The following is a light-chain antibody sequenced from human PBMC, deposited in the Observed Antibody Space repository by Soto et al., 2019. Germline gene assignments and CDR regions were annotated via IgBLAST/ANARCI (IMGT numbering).Light chain of an antibody. Sequence: QSALTQPASVSGSPGQSITISCTGTSSDVGGYNDVSWYQQHPGKAPKLIIYDVSNRPTGVSNRFSGSKSGNTASLTISGLQAEDEAAYYCSSYTSSSTLVFGGGTKLTVL. CDR2: DVS. V-gene: IGLV2-14*03. CDR3: SSYTSSSTLV. CDR1: SSDVGGYND. J-gene: IGLJ2*01.